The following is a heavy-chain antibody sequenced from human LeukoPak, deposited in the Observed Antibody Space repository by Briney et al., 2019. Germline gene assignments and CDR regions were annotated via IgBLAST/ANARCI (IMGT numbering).Heavy chain of an antibody. CDR1: GGFITSYY. CDR3: TRGTRSPDY. Sequence: SETLSLTCTVSGGFITSYYWSWIRQPPGKGLELIGYISHSVTPNYNPSLKSRVSISEDTSKNQFSLKLSSVTAADTAMYYRTRGTRSPDYWGQGTLVTVSS. J-gene: IGHJ4*02. V-gene: IGHV4-59*01. CDR2: ISHSVTP.